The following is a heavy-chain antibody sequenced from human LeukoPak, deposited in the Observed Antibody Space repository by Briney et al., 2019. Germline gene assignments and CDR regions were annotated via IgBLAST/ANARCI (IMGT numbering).Heavy chain of an antibody. D-gene: IGHD3-9*01. CDR2: ISPYGGAT. J-gene: IGHJ4*02. V-gene: IGHV1-18*01. Sequence: ASAKVSCKASGYSFTTYGITWVRQAPGQGLEWMGWISPYGGATQYAQNLQDRVSMTTDTSTNTAHIEVRSLKSDDTAIYYCARDTDWTVDYWGQGTLVTVSS. CDR1: GYSFTTYG. CDR3: ARDTDWTVDY.